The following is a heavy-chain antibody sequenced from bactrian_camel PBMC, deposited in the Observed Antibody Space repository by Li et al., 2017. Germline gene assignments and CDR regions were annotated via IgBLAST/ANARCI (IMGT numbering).Heavy chain of an antibody. J-gene: IGHJ4*01. Sequence: HVQLVESGGGSVQTGGSLRLSCDASRYTFSAYCMGWSRQAPGKEREGVAAIDSDGFTSYADSVKGRFTISIDIHKNTLYLEMNSLKPEDTAMYYCAADAPTARADARTLHPNYLGQGTQVTVS. CDR2: IDSDGFT. CDR1: RYTFSAYC. CDR3: AADAPTARADARTLHPNY. V-gene: IGHV3S53*01. D-gene: IGHD1*01.